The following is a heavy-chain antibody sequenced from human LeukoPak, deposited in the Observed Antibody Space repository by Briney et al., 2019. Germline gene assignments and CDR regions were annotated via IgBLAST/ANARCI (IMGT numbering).Heavy chain of an antibody. V-gene: IGHV3-30*02. D-gene: IGHD2-2*01. CDR3: AKDLRAVVIGSPLDY. CDR2: IRYDGSNK. J-gene: IGHJ4*02. CDR1: AFTFSSYG. Sequence: GGSLRLSCAASAFTFSSYGMHWVRQAPGKGLEWVAFIRYDGSNKYYADSVKGRFTISRDNSKNTLYLQMNSLRAEDTAMYYCAKDLRAVVIGSPLDYWGQGILVTVSS.